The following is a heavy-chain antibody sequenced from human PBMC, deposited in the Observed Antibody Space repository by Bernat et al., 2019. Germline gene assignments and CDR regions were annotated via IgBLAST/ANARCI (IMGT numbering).Heavy chain of an antibody. CDR2: ISAYNGNT. V-gene: IGHV1-18*01. J-gene: IGHJ4*02. D-gene: IGHD2-15*01. CDR1: GYTFTSYG. CDR3: ARDVGLLGYCSGGSCPDY. Sequence: LVQSGAEVKKPGASVKVSCKASGYTFTSYGISWVRQAPGQGLEWMGWISAYNGNTNYAQKLQGRVTMTTDTSTSTAYMELRSLRSDDTAVYYCARDVGLLGYCSGGSCPDYWGQGTLVTVSS.